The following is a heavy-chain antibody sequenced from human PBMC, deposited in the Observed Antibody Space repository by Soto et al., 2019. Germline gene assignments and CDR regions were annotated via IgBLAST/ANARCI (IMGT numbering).Heavy chain of an antibody. D-gene: IGHD6-19*01. Sequence: QVHLQESGPRLVEPSETLSLTCTVSGDSIRNSGHYWGWVRQPPGKGLEWIGSVYYSGTSYRKPSLKSRLTMSVDTSKTQFSLKLPSVTAAAPAIYYCARPATVAPPDAFQVWSQGTLVTVSS. J-gene: IGHJ3*01. CDR2: VYYSGTS. V-gene: IGHV4-39*01. CDR3: ARPATVAPPDAFQV. CDR1: GDSIRNSGHY.